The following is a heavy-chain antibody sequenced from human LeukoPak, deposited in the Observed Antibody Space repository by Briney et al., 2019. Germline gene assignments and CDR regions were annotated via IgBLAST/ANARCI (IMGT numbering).Heavy chain of an antibody. J-gene: IGHJ3*02. D-gene: IGHD3-22*01. CDR2: ISSSSSYI. CDR1: GFTFSSYS. CDR3: ASRNYDSSGYYSPIDRGDAFDI. Sequence: GGSLRLSCAASGFTFSSYSMNWVRQAPGKGLEWVSSISSSSSYIYYADSVKGRFTISRDNAKNSLYLQMNSLRSEDTAVYYCASRNYDSSGYYSPIDRGDAFDIWGQGTMVTVSS. V-gene: IGHV3-21*04.